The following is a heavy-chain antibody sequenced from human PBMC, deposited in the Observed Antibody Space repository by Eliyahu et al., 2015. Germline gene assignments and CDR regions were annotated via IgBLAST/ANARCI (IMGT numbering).Heavy chain of an antibody. V-gene: IGHV3-23*01. J-gene: IGHJ4*02. Sequence: EVQLLESGGGLVQPGGSLRLSCAASGFTFSSYAMXWVRQAPGKGLEWVSAISGXGGSTYYAASVKGRFTISRDNSKNTLYLQMNSLRAEDTAVYYCAKDPGTYYDFWSGYYPYYFDYWGQGTLVTVSS. D-gene: IGHD3-3*01. CDR2: ISGXGGST. CDR3: AKDPGTYYDFWSGYYPYYFDY. CDR1: GFTFSSYA.